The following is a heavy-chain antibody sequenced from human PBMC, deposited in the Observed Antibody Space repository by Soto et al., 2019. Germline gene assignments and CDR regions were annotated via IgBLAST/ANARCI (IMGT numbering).Heavy chain of an antibody. CDR1: GGSISIYY. Sequence: SETLSLTCTASGGSISIYYWSWIRQPPGKGLEWIGYIYYSGSTNYNPSLKSRVTLSVDTSKNQFSLKLSSVTAADTAVYYCARSGYDYYFDYWGQGTLVTVSS. J-gene: IGHJ4*02. D-gene: IGHD5-12*01. V-gene: IGHV4-59*01. CDR3: ARSGYDYYFDY. CDR2: IYYSGST.